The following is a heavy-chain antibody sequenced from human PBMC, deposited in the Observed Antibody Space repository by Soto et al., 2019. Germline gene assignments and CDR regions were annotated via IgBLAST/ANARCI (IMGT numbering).Heavy chain of an antibody. CDR3: AKVLSIIVADSFDI. V-gene: IGHV3-30*18. D-gene: IGHD3-22*01. CDR2: ISYDGTNK. CDR1: GFTFSNYD. J-gene: IGHJ3*02. Sequence: HPGGSLRLSCAASGFTFSNYDMHWVRQAPGKGLEWVAIISYDGTNKYYADSVKGRFTISRDNSKNTLSLQMNSLRAEDTAVYYCAKVLSIIVADSFDIWGQGTMVTVSS.